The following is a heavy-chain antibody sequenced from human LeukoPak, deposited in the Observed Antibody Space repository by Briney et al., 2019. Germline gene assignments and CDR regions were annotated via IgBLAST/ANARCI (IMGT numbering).Heavy chain of an antibody. J-gene: IGHJ4*02. CDR2: IYYSGST. CDR3: ARQPMTTPRDS. D-gene: IGHD4-11*01. Sequence: SETLSLTCTVSGGSISSSSYYWGWIRQPPGKGLEWIGSIYYSGSTYYNPSLKSRVSISVDTSKNQFSLKLSSVTAADTAVYYCARQPMTTPRDSWGQGTLVTVSS. CDR1: GGSISSSSYY. V-gene: IGHV4-39*01.